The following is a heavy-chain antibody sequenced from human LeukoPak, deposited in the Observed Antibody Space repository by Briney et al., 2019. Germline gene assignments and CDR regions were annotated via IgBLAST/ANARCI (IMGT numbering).Heavy chain of an antibody. J-gene: IGHJ4*02. CDR2: IYTSGST. Sequence: SQTLSLXCTVSGGSISSGSYYWSWIRQPAGKGLEWIGRIYTSGSTNYNPSLKSRVTISVDTSKNQFSLKLSSVTAADTAVYYCAKGESYCSSTSCYTIHDYWGQGTLVTVSS. CDR3: AKGESYCSSTSCYTIHDY. D-gene: IGHD2-2*02. V-gene: IGHV4-61*02. CDR1: GGSISSGSYY.